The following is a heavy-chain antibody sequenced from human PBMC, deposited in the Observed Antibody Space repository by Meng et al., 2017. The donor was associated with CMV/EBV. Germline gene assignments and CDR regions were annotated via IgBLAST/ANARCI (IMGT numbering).Heavy chain of an antibody. CDR2: IRSKAYGGTT. J-gene: IGHJ6*02. V-gene: IGHV3-49*04. CDR3: TRATVTTYYYYYYGMDV. Sequence: GESLKISCAASGFTFSSYSMNWVRQASGKGLEWVGRIRSKAYGGTTEYAASVKGRFTISRDDSKSIAYLQMNSLKTEDTAVYYCTRATVTTYYYYYYGMDVWGQGTTVTVSS. CDR1: GFTFSSYS. D-gene: IGHD4-11*01.